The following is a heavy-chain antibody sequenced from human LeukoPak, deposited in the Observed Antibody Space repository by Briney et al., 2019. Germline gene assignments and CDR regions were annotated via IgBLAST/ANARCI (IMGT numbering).Heavy chain of an antibody. CDR1: GYTLTDYY. J-gene: IGHJ4*02. V-gene: IGHV1-2*06. D-gene: IGHD4-17*01. Sequence: ASVKVSCKASGYTLTDYYMHWVRQAPGQGLEWMGRINPNSGATHYPQKFQGRVTMTRDTSINTAYLELNSLRSDDTAIYYCARDEQGGTTGGLGYWGQGTLVTVSS. CDR2: INPNSGAT. CDR3: ARDEQGGTTGGLGY.